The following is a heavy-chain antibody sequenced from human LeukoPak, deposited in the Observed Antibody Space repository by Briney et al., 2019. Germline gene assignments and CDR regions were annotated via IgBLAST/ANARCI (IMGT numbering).Heavy chain of an antibody. V-gene: IGHV3-11*01. CDR2: ISNSGVNT. CDR1: GFTFSDYY. D-gene: IGHD3-16*01. CDR3: ARPNLGHDY. J-gene: IGHJ4*02. Sequence: KPGGSLRLSCAASGFTFSDYYMSWIRQAPGAGLEWVSYISNSGVNTYYADSVKGRFTISRDNARNSLFLLMDNLSAADTAVYYCARPNLGHDYWDQGTLVTVSS.